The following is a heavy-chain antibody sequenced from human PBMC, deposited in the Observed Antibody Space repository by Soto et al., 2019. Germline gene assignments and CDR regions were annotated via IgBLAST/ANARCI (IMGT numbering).Heavy chain of an antibody. CDR2: IYYSGST. CDR3: ASYGDPIDY. CDR1: GGSISSSSYY. D-gene: IGHD4-17*01. V-gene: IGHV4-39*01. J-gene: IGHJ4*02. Sequence: SETLSLTCTVSGGSISSSSYYWGWIRQPPGKGLEWIGSIYYSGSTYYNPALKCRVTISLDTSQNQFSLKLGSVTAADTAVYYCASYGDPIDYWGQGTLVTVSS.